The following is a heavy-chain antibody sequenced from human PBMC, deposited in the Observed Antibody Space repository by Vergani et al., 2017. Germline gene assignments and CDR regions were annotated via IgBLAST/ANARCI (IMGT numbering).Heavy chain of an antibody. CDR2: IHSTGDT. CDR3: ARDNAARFDS. V-gene: IGHV4-59*01. Sequence: QVQLQESGPGLMKPSETLSLNCTVSGGSISGYYWVWIRQPPGKGLEWIRYIHSTGDTNYNPSLMSRVTISVDTSKNQFSLHLRSVTAADTALYFCARDNAARFDSWGQGALVTVSS. J-gene: IGHJ4*02. CDR1: GGSISGYY.